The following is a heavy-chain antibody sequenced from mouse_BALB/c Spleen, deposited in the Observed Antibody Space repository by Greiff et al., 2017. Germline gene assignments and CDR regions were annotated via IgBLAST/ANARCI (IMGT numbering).Heavy chain of an antibody. CDR3: ARSGGYD. CDR2: INPSNGRT. Sequence: QVQLQQSGAELVKPGASVKLSCKASGYTFTSYWMHWVKQRPGQGLEWIGEINPSNGRTNYNEKFKSKATLTVDKSSSTAYMQLSSLTSEDSAVYYCARSGGYDWGQGTLVTVSA. V-gene: IGHV1S81*02. D-gene: IGHD3-1*01. J-gene: IGHJ3*01. CDR1: GYTFTSYW.